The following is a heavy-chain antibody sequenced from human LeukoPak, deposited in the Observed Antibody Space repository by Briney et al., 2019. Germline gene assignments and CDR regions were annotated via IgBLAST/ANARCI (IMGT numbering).Heavy chain of an antibody. J-gene: IGHJ3*02. CDR2: IYDSGSP. D-gene: IGHD2/OR15-2a*01. Sequence: PSETLSLTCTVSGGSISSGSYYWRWIRQPPGKGLEWIAYIYDSGSPKYNPSLMSRVTISLDTSKNQSSLKLNSVTAADTAVYYCARDFFARSASFVAFDIWGPGTLVTVSS. V-gene: IGHV4-61*01. CDR1: GGSISSGSYY. CDR3: ARDFFARSASFVAFDI.